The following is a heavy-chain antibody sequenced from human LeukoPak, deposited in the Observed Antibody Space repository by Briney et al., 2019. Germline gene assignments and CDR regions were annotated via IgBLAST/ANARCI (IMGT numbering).Heavy chain of an antibody. D-gene: IGHD6-13*01. V-gene: IGHV1-18*01. Sequence: ASVKVSCKASGYTFTSYGISWVRQAPGQGLEWMGWISAYNGNTNYAQKLQGGVTMTTDTSTSTAYMELRSLRSDDTAVYYCARDIGSWSTGYSGSSGYWGQGTLVPVSS. CDR1: GYTFTSYG. CDR2: ISAYNGNT. J-gene: IGHJ4*02. CDR3: ARDIGSWSTGYSGSSGY.